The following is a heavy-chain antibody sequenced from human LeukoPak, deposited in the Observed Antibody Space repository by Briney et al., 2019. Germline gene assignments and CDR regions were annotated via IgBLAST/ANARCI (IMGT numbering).Heavy chain of an antibody. CDR2: IYHSGST. D-gene: IGHD3-22*01. Sequence: PSETLSLTCTVSGGSISSSSYYWGWIRQPPGKGLEWIGSIYHSGSTYYNPSLKSRVTISVDTSKNQFSLKLSSVTAADTAVYYCARDQGWGYYDSSGYYGYWGQGTLVTVSS. J-gene: IGHJ4*02. CDR3: ARDQGWGYYDSSGYYGY. CDR1: GGSISSSSYY. V-gene: IGHV4-39*07.